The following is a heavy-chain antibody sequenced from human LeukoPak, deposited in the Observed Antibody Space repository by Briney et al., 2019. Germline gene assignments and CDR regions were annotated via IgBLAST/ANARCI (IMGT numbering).Heavy chain of an antibody. D-gene: IGHD3-22*01. CDR3: ARTNDYDSSGYSANYYYYGMDV. J-gene: IGHJ6*02. Sequence: SVKVSCKASGGTFSSYAISWVRQAPGQGLEWMGTIIPILGIANYAQKFQGRVTITADKSTSTAYMELSSLRSEDTAVYYCARTNDYDSSGYSANYYYYGMDVWGQGTTVTVSS. CDR1: GGTFSSYA. V-gene: IGHV1-69*04. CDR2: IIPILGIA.